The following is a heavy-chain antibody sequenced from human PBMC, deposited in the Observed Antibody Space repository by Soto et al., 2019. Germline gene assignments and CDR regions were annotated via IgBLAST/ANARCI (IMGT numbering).Heavy chain of an antibody. V-gene: IGHV3-15*01. Sequence: ESGGGLVKPGGSLRLSCAASGFTFSNAWMSWVRQAPGKGLEWVGRIKSKTDGGTTDYAAPVKGRFTISRDDSKNTLYLQMNSLKTEDTAVYYCTTLPHDYGDYYVDYWGQGTLVTVSS. CDR1: GFTFSNAW. CDR3: TTLPHDYGDYYVDY. D-gene: IGHD4-17*01. J-gene: IGHJ4*02. CDR2: IKSKTDGGTT.